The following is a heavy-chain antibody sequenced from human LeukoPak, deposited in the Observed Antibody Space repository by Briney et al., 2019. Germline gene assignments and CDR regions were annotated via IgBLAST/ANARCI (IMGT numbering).Heavy chain of an antibody. CDR3: ARNHVAIQWFGEGGFDP. CDR1: GYAFTDYY. J-gene: IGHJ5*02. CDR2: FNPDNGGT. D-gene: IGHD3-10*01. Sequence: ASVKVSCKASGYAFTDYYVHWVRQAPGQGLEWMGWFNPDNGGTNSVQKFLGRVTMTGDTSMRTVYMELTRLRSDDTAVYYCARNHVAIQWFGEGGFDPWGQGTLVTVSS. V-gene: IGHV1-2*02.